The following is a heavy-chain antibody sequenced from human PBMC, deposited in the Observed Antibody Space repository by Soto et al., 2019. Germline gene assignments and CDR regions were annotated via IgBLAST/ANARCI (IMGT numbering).Heavy chain of an antibody. J-gene: IGHJ4*02. Sequence: QVQLQESGPGLVKPSETLSLTCSVSGGSISSSYWSWIRQPPGKGLEWIALIYYSGTPTYNPSLTSRLTISLDMSRNQFSLRLNSVSAADTAVYYCARQFSYGDSFDSWGQGTLVTVSS. CDR1: GGSISSSY. D-gene: IGHD4-17*01. CDR3: ARQFSYGDSFDS. CDR2: IYYSGTP. V-gene: IGHV4-59*01.